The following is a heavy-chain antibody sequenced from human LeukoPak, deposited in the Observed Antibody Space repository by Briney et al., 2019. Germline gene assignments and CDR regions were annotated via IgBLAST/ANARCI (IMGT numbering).Heavy chain of an antibody. CDR3: AKDPQKIAVAVPDY. Sequence: GGSLRLSCAASGFTFSSYGMHWVRQAPGKGLEWVAVISYDGSNKYYADSVKGRFTISRDNSKNTLYLQMNSLRAEDTAVYYCAKDPQKIAVAVPDYWGQGTLVTVSS. V-gene: IGHV3-30*18. CDR1: GFTFSSYG. J-gene: IGHJ4*02. CDR2: ISYDGSNK. D-gene: IGHD6-19*01.